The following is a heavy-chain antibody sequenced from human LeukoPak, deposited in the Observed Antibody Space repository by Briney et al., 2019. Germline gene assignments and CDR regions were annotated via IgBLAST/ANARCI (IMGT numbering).Heavy chain of an antibody. J-gene: IGHJ4*02. CDR1: GFTFSSSA. CDR2: INGGGGST. Sequence: ASVKVSCRASGFTFSSSAMSWVRQAPGKGLEWVSAINGGGGSTYYADSVKGRFTISRDNSKNTLYLQMNSLRAEDTAVYYCAKAPGGIVGYWGQGTLVTVSS. CDR3: AKAPGGIVGY. D-gene: IGHD3-16*01. V-gene: IGHV3-23*01.